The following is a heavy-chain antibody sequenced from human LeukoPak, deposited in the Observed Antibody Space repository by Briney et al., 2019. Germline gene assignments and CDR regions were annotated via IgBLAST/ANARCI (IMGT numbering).Heavy chain of an antibody. J-gene: IGHJ3*02. Sequence: NPSETLSLTCTVSGGSISSSSYYWGWIRQPPGKGLEWIGSIYYSGSTYYNPSLKSRVTISVDTSKNQFSLKLSSVTAADTAVYYCARRGRKWLLAVDAFDIWGQGTMVTVSS. CDR3: ARRGRKWLLAVDAFDI. V-gene: IGHV4-39*07. CDR1: GGSISSSSYY. CDR2: IYYSGST. D-gene: IGHD3-22*01.